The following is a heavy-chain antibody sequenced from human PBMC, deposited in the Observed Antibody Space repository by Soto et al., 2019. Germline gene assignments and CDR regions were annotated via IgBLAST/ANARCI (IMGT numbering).Heavy chain of an antibody. CDR2: MHHSGNN. D-gene: IGHD3-22*01. CDR1: GSSINSGYYS. J-gene: IGHJ4*02. CDR3: ATFHSRAYFDDY. Sequence: TLSITWAFSGSSINSGYYSLTLIRQPPGKGLEWIGYMHHSGNNFYNPSLRSRVTMSLDRSKNQFSLNLRSMAAADTAVYFCATFHSRAYFDDYWGQGTLVTVSS. V-gene: IGHV4-30-2*01.